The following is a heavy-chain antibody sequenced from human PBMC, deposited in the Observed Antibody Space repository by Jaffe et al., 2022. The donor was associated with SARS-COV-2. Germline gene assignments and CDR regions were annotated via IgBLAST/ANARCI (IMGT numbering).Heavy chain of an antibody. CDR2: ISGSSNSI. J-gene: IGHJ6*02. D-gene: IGHD3-22*01. Sequence: EVQLVESGGGQVRPGGSLRLSCEASGFTFSAYNMHWVRQAPGQGLEWVSSISGSSNSIHYADSVKGRFTISRDNAKGSLFLQMNNLRAEDTAVYYCARFYDSSGYFFIDYYYGIDVWGQGTTVTVSS. CDR1: GFTFSAYN. CDR3: ARFYDSSGYFFIDYYYGIDV. V-gene: IGHV3-21*01.